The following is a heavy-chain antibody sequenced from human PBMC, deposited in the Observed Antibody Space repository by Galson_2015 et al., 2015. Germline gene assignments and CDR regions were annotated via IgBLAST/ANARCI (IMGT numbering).Heavy chain of an antibody. CDR1: GFTFSSYS. Sequence: SLRLSCAAPGFTFSSYSMNWVRQAPGKGLEWVSSISSSSCYIYYADSVKGRFTISRDNAKNSLYLQMNSLRAEDTAVYYCARDLGYSGYDGRNWFDPWGQGTLVAVSS. V-gene: IGHV3-21*01. CDR2: ISSSSCYI. CDR3: ARDLGYSGYDGRNWFDP. J-gene: IGHJ5*02. D-gene: IGHD5-12*01.